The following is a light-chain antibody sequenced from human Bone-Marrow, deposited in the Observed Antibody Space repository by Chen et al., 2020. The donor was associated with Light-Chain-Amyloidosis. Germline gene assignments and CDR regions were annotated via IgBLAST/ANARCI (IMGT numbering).Light chain of an antibody. CDR2: DDS. V-gene: IGLV3-21*02. CDR1: NIGSTS. CDR3: QVWDRSSDRPV. J-gene: IGLJ3*02. Sequence: SYVLTQPSSVSVAPGQTATIACGGNNIGSTSVHWYQQTPDQAPLLVVYDDSDQPSGIAERLSGSTSGNTATLTISGVEAGDEADYYCQVWDRSSDRPVFGGGTKLTVL.